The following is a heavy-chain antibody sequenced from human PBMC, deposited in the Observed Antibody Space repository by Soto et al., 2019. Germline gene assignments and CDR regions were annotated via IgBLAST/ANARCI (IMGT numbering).Heavy chain of an antibody. Sequence: QVQLQESGPGLVKPSGTLSLTCAVSGGSITSNNWWSWVRQPPGKGLEWIGEIYYSGNSNYNPSLRGRVSMLVDKSQNQFSLWLTSVTAADTAVYYCARGFGHTSSWYFDLWGQGILITVSS. CDR3: ARGFGHTSSWYFDL. J-gene: IGHJ4*02. CDR2: IYYSGNS. CDR1: GGSITSNNW. D-gene: IGHD6-13*01. V-gene: IGHV4-4*02.